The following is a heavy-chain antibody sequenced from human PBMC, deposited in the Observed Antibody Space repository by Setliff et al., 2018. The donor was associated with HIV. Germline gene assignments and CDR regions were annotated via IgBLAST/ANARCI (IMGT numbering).Heavy chain of an antibody. J-gene: IGHJ6*03. CDR1: GFTFEDYG. Sequence: PGGSLRLSCAASGFTFEDYGMSWVRQVPGKGLEWVSGINGNDGSITSYADSVKGRFTISRDNAKNTLYLQMNSLRDEDTAVYYCARDRGSGTCRGCDYMDVWGKGTTVTVSS. D-gene: IGHD3-3*01. CDR2: INGNDGSIT. V-gene: IGHV3-20*04. CDR3: ARDRGSGTCRGCDYMDV.